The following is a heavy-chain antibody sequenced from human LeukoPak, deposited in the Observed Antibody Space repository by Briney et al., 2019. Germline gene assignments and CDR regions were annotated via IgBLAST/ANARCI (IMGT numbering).Heavy chain of an antibody. J-gene: IGHJ4*02. CDR2: INHSGST. Sequence: SETLSLTCAVYGGSFSGYYWSWIRQPPGKGLEWIGEINHSGSTNYNPSLKSRVTISVDTSKNQFSLKRSSVTAADTAVYYCARGAKPRGRIAVAGTDYWGQGTLVTVSS. V-gene: IGHV4-34*01. CDR3: ARGAKPRGRIAVAGTDY. CDR1: GGSFSGYY. D-gene: IGHD6-19*01.